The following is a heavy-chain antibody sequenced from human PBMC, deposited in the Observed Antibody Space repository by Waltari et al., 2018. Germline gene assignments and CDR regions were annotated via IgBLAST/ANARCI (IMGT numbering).Heavy chain of an antibody. Sequence: EVQLLESGGGLVQPGGSLRLSCAASGFTFSSYAMSWVRQAPGKGLEWVSAISGSGGSTYYADSVKGRFTISRDNSKNTLYLQMNSLRAEDTAVYYCAKDYYYDSSGYLAGYFDYWGQGTLVTVSS. CDR1: GFTFSSYA. V-gene: IGHV3-23*01. D-gene: IGHD3-22*01. CDR2: ISGSGGST. J-gene: IGHJ4*02. CDR3: AKDYYYDSSGYLAGYFDY.